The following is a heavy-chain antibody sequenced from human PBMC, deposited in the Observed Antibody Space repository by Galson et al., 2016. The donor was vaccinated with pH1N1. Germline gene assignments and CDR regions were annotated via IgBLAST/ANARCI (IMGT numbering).Heavy chain of an antibody. CDR3: ARGSGSPDSYYYYGMDV. CDR2: IYPSDSDT. J-gene: IGHJ6*02. D-gene: IGHD3-10*01. Sequence: QSGAEVKKPGKSLKISCKGSGYSFTNYWIGWVRQMPGKGLEWMGIIYPSDSDTRYSPSFQGQVTISADKSISTAYRQWNSLKASDTAIYYCARGSGSPDSYYYYGMDVWGQGTTVTVSS. V-gene: IGHV5-51*01. CDR1: GYSFTNYW.